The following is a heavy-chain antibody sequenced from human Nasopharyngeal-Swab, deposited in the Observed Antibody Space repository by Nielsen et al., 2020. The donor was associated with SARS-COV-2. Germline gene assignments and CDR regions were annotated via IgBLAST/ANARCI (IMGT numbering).Heavy chain of an antibody. CDR1: SGSISSGSYY. J-gene: IGHJ4*02. V-gene: IGHV4-61*02. CDR2: IYTSGST. Sequence: SETLSLTCTVSSGSISSGSYYWSWIRQPAGKGLEWIGRIYTSGSTNYNPSLKSRVTISVDTSKNQFSLKLSSVTAADTAVYYCARDQYCSGGSCTVFDYWGQGTLVTVSS. D-gene: IGHD2-15*01. CDR3: ARDQYCSGGSCTVFDY.